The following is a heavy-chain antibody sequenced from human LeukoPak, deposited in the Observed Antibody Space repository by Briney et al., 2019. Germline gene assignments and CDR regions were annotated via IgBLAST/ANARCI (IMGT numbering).Heavy chain of an antibody. J-gene: IGHJ4*02. CDR3: ATYRQVLLPFES. CDR2: ISGSGGST. CDR1: GFTFSSYG. D-gene: IGHD2-8*02. Sequence: GGSLRLSCAASGFTFSSYGMSWARQAPGKGLEWVSAISGSGGSTYYADSVKGRFTISRGNSKNTLYLQMNSLRAEDTAIYYCATYRQVLLPFESWGQGTLVTVSS. V-gene: IGHV3-23*01.